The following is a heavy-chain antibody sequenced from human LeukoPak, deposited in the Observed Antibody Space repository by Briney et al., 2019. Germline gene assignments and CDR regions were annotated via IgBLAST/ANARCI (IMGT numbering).Heavy chain of an antibody. CDR2: INPSGGST. D-gene: IGHD3-22*01. CDR3: ARDIRGNSTYYYDSSGYYYDY. V-gene: IGHV1-46*01. CDR1: GYTFTSYY. J-gene: IGHJ4*02. Sequence: GASVKVSCKASGYTFTSYYMHWVRQTPGQGLEWMGIINPSGGSTSYAQKFQGRVTMTRDTSTSTVYMELSRLRSEDTAVYYCARDIRGNSTYYYDSSGYYYDYWGQGTLVTVSS.